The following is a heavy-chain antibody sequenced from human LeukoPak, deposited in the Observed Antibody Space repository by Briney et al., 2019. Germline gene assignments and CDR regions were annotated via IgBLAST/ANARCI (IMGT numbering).Heavy chain of an antibody. CDR1: GFAFSRNW. V-gene: IGHV3-74*01. CDR2: INSDGSAT. J-gene: IGHJ4*01. CDR3: ATDPDSGGWSTFDY. D-gene: IGHD6-19*01. Sequence: GGSLRLSCAASGFAFSRNWMHWVRQAPGKGLVWVSRINSDGSATHYADSVMGRFTISRDNAKNTLYLQMNSLRAEDTAVYYCATDPDSGGWSTFDYWGHGTLVTVSS.